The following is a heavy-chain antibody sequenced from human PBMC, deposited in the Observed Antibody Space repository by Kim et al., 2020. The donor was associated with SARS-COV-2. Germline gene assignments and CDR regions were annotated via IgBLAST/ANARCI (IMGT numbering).Heavy chain of an antibody. V-gene: IGHV4-59*01. CDR1: GGSISSYY. Sequence: SETLSLTCTVSGGSISSYYWSWIRQPPGKGLEWIGYIYYSGSTNYNTSLKSRVTISVDTSKHQFSLKLTSVTAADAAVYYCAGGSGNDSFDIWGQGTMVTVS. CDR3: AGGSGNDSFDI. CDR2: IYYSGST. J-gene: IGHJ3*02. D-gene: IGHD3-10*01.